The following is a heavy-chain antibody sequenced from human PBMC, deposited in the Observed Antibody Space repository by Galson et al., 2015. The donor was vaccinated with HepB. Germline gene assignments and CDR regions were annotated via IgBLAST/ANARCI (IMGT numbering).Heavy chain of an antibody. Sequence: SLRLSCAASGFTFSSYGMHWVRQAPGKGLEWVAVIWYDGSNKYYADSVKGRFTISRDNSKNTLYLQMNSLRAEDTAVYYCAREGLVVFQGVYYYYMDVWGKGTTVTVSS. V-gene: IGHV3-33*01. J-gene: IGHJ6*03. CDR1: GFTFSSYG. D-gene: IGHD2-8*02. CDR3: AREGLVVFQGVYYYYMDV. CDR2: IWYDGSNK.